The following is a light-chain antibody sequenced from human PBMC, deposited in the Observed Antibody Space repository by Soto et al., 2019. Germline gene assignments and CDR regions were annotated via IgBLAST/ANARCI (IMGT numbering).Light chain of an antibody. CDR1: QSVTADF. CDR3: LQYGIPLWT. Sequence: EIALTQSPGTLSLSPGERATLSCRASQSVTADFLAWYQQKPGQNPRLLIYAASIGSTGIPDRFSGSGSGTDFTLTISKLEPEDSAVYYCLQYGIPLWTFGQGTKVEIK. V-gene: IGKV3-20*01. CDR2: AAS. J-gene: IGKJ1*01.